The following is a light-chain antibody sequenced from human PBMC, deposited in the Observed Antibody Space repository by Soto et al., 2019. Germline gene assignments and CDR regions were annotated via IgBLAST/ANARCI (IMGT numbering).Light chain of an antibody. Sequence: QSVLTQPASVSGSPGQSITLSCTGTSDDVGTYNLVSWYQQHPGKPPKLILFEGFKRPSGVSNRFSGSKSANTASLTISGLQAEDEADYYCSSYAGSTTYVFXTGTNLTVL. CDR3: SSYAGSTTYV. J-gene: IGLJ1*01. CDR2: EGF. V-gene: IGLV2-23*01. CDR1: SDDVGTYNL.